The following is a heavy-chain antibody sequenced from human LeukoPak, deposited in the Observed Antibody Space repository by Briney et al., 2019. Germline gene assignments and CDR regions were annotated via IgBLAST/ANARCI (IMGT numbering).Heavy chain of an antibody. CDR1: GYTFTSYA. D-gene: IGHD6-13*01. Sequence: ASVKVSCKASGYTFTSYAMNWVRQAPGQGLEWMGWINTNTGNPTYAQGLTGRFVFSLDTSVSTAYLQISSLKAEDTAVYYCARVDIYSSSWYLGYYYGMDVWGQGTTVTVSS. V-gene: IGHV7-4-1*02. CDR2: INTNTGNP. J-gene: IGHJ6*02. CDR3: ARVDIYSSSWYLGYYYGMDV.